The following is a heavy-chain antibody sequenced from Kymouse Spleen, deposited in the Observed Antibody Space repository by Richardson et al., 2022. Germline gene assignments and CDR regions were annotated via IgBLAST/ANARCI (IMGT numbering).Heavy chain of an antibody. D-gene: IGHD6-6*01. Sequence: EVQLVESGGGLVQPGRSLRLSCAASGFTFDDYAMHWVRQAPGKGLEWVSGISWNSGSIGYADSVKGRFTISRDNAKNSLYLQMNSLRAEDTALYYCAKDGSSSSWYFDLWGRGTLVTVSS. CDR1: GFTFDDYA. J-gene: IGHJ2*01. CDR3: AKDGSSSSWYFDL. V-gene: IGHV3-9*01. CDR2: ISWNSGSI.